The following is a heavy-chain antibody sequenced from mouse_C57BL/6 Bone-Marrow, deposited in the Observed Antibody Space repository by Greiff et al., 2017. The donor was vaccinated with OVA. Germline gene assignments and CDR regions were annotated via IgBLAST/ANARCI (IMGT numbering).Heavy chain of an antibody. Sequence: QVQLKQSGAELARPGASVKLSCKASGYTFTSYGISWVKQRTGQGLEWIGEIYPRSGNTYYNEKFKGKATLTADKSSSTAYMELRSLTSEDSAVYFCARENWEAYWGQGTLVTVSA. J-gene: IGHJ3*01. CDR3: ARENWEAY. CDR2: IYPRSGNT. V-gene: IGHV1-81*01. D-gene: IGHD4-1*01. CDR1: GYTFTSYG.